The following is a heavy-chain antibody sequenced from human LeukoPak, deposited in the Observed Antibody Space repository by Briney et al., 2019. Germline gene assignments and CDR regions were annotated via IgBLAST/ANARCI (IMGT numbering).Heavy chain of an antibody. D-gene: IGHD2-2*02. CDR2: MYHSGST. CDR1: GGSISSGGYS. Sequence: SETLSLTCAVSGGSISSGGYSWSWIGQPPGKGLEWIGYMYHSGSTYYNPSLKSRVTISVDRSKNQFSLKLSSVTAADTAVYYCARDLWYCSSTSCYKWFDPWGQGTLVTVSS. CDR3: ARDLWYCSSTSCYKWFDP. J-gene: IGHJ5*02. V-gene: IGHV4-30-2*01.